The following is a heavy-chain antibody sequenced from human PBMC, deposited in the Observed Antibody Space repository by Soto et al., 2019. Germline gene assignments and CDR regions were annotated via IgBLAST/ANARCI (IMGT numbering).Heavy chain of an antibody. V-gene: IGHV3-23*01. J-gene: IGHJ5*02. D-gene: IGHD1-26*01. CDR2: ISGSGGST. CDR3: AKVETQTVGATTSWWGSGWFDP. CDR1: GFTFSSYA. Sequence: GGSLRLSCAASGFTFSSYAMSWVRQAPGKGLEWVSAISGSGGSTYYADSVKGRFNISRDNSKNTLYLQMNSLRAEDTAVYYCAKVETQTVGATTSWWGSGWFDPWGQGTLVTVSS.